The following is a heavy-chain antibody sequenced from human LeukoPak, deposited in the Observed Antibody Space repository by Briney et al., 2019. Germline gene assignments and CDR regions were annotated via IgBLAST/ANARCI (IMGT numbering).Heavy chain of an antibody. V-gene: IGHV3-23*01. CDR2: ISGSGGTT. D-gene: IGHD1/OR15-1a*01. CDR3: AKGEQGVDY. J-gene: IGHJ4*02. Sequence: GGSLRLSCAASGFTFSSYAMHWVRQAPGKGLEWVSVISGSGGTTYYAESVKGRFTISRDNSKSTLYLQMNSLRADDTAVFYCAKGEQGVDYWGRGTLVTVSS. CDR1: GFTFSSYA.